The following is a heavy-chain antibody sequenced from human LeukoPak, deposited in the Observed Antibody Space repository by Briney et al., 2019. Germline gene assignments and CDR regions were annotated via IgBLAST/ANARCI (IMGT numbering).Heavy chain of an antibody. CDR3: TTTCGGDCSPDY. Sequence: PGGSLRLSCAASGFTFSNAWMSWVRQAPGKGLEWVGRIKSKTDGGSTDYAAPVKGRFTISRDDSKNTLYLQMNSLKTEDTAVYYCTTTCGGDCSPDYWGQGTLVTVSS. D-gene: IGHD2-21*02. CDR1: GFTFSNAW. CDR2: IKSKTDGGST. J-gene: IGHJ4*02. V-gene: IGHV3-15*01.